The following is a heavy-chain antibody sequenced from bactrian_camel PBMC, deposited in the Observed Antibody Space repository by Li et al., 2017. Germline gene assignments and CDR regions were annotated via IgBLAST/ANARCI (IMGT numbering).Heavy chain of an antibody. Sequence: HVQLVESGGGSVQGGGSLRLSCVVSGLTVANSYLGWFRQAPGAERQGVASIDSLDQTTYDDSVQGRFKISKDSAKNTLYLQINSLQPDDTARYYCATAGFYRLGPSLEVSAYGYWGQGTQVTGS. J-gene: IGHJ4*01. CDR3: ATAGFYRLGPSLEVSAYGY. D-gene: IGHD5*01. V-gene: IGHV3S55*01. CDR1: GLTVANSY. CDR2: IDSLDQT.